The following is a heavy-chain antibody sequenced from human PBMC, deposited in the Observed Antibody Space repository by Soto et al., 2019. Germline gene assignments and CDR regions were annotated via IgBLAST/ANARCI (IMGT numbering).Heavy chain of an antibody. CDR1: GFDFNRFT. Sequence: EVHLVQSGGRVVPPGGSLRISCAASGFDFNRFTMHWVRQTPERGLEWVSYIRGDGTDIRYADSVRGLFTISRDNTKNSLYLQMYSLTTEDTALYYCAKERDCGGVCFYFDFWGQGALVTVSS. D-gene: IGHD2-21*01. CDR2: IRGDGTDI. V-gene: IGHV3-43*01. CDR3: AKERDCGGVCFYFDF. J-gene: IGHJ4*02.